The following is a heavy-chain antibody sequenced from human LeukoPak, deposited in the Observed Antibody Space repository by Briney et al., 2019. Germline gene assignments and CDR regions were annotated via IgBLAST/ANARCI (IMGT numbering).Heavy chain of an antibody. CDR1: GFTLRTYG. CDR2: IRNDESNK. D-gene: IGHD2-15*01. J-gene: IGHJ4*02. CDR3: AKVIGGSSAWYARGFDY. V-gene: IGHV3-30*02. Sequence: GGSLRLSCAASGFTLRTYGMHWVRQAPGKGLEWVAFIRNDESNKYYADSVKGRFTISRDNSKNTLYLQMNSLRAEDTAVYFCAKVIGGSSAWYARGFDYWGQGTPVTVSS.